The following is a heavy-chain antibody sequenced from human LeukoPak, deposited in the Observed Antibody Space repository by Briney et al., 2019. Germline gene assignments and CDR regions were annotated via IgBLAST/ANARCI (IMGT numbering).Heavy chain of an antibody. Sequence: GGALRLSCAASGFTFSNAWMSWVRQAPGKGLGWVGRIKSKTDGGTTDYAAPVKGRFTISRDDSKNTLYLQMNSLKTEDTAVYYCTTDSTPGYCSGGSCPSGAFDIWGQGTMVTVSS. V-gene: IGHV3-15*01. CDR1: GFTFSNAW. CDR3: TTDSTPGYCSGGSCPSGAFDI. CDR2: IKSKTDGGTT. J-gene: IGHJ3*02. D-gene: IGHD2-15*01.